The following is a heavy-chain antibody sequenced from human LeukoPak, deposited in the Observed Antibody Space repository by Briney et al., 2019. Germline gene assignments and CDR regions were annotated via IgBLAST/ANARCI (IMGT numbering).Heavy chain of an antibody. D-gene: IGHD3-9*01. CDR1: GYTFTSYA. CDR2: INAGNGST. V-gene: IGHV1-3*01. CDR3: ARVKILTGYYSH. Sequence: GASVKVSCKASGYTFTSYAMHWVRQAPGQRLEWMGWINAGNGSTKYSQKFQGRVTITRDTSASTAYMELSSLRSEDTAVYYCARVKILTGYYSHWGQGTLVTVSS. J-gene: IGHJ4*02.